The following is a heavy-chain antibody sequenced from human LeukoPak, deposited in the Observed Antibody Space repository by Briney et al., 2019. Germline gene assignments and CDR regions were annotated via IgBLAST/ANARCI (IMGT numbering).Heavy chain of an antibody. CDR1: GFTFSSYA. V-gene: IGHV3-23*01. CDR2: ISGSGLST. D-gene: IGHD1-26*01. Sequence: GGSLRLSCAASGFTFSSYAMSWVRQAPGKGLEWVSSISGSGLSTYYADSVKGRFTISRDNSKNTLYLQMNSLRAEDTAVYYCATSKYSGSYWGQGTLVTVSS. CDR3: ATSKYSGSY. J-gene: IGHJ4*02.